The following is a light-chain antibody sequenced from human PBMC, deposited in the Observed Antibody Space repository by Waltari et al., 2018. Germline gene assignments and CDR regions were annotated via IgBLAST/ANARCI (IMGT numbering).Light chain of an antibody. V-gene: IGKV1-33*01. CDR1: EDISKY. J-gene: IGKJ2*01. Sequence: DIQVPQSPSSLSASVGDRVTITCQASEDISKYLSLYQQKSRKAPKPLIYDASKLATGVPSRFSRSGSGTDFTLTISSLQPEDSAVYYCQQHDNLPYTFGQGTNLEIK. CDR2: DAS. CDR3: QQHDNLPYT.